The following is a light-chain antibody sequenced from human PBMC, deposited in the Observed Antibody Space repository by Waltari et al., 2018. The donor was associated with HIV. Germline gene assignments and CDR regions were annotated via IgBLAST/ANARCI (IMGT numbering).Light chain of an antibody. J-gene: IGLJ2*01. V-gene: IGLV1-47*01. CDR2: RSD. CDR1: SSNIGNNH. Sequence: QSVLTQPPSASGTPGQRVTISCSGSSSNIGNNHVYWYQHLPGTAPKLLIYRSDQRPSGVPDRFSGSKSGTSASLAISGLRSEDEADYYCAAWTDSLSGVVFGGGTKLSVL. CDR3: AAWTDSLSGVV.